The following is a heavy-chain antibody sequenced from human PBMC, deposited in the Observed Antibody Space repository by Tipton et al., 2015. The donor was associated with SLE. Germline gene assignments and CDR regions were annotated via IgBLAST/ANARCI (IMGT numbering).Heavy chain of an antibody. CDR2: IYYSGST. D-gene: IGHD1-26*01. V-gene: IGHV4-59*01. Sequence: TLSLTCTVSGGSISSYYWSWIRQHPGKGLEWIGYIYYSGSTNYNPSLKSRVTISVDTSKNQFSLKLSSVTAADTAVYYCARGGLGVSYYYYMDVWGKGTTVTVSS. CDR1: GGSISSYY. CDR3: ARGGLGVSYYYYMDV. J-gene: IGHJ6*03.